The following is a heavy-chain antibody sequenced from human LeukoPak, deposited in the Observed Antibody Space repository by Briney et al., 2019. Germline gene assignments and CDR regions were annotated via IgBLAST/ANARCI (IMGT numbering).Heavy chain of an antibody. D-gene: IGHD4-17*01. CDR1: VGSMSIFY. CDR3: ASGLTVTSFHF. Sequence: SETLSLTCTVSVGSMSIFYWSWVRLPAGKGLEWIGRVYASGTTYYNPSLKSRVTMSVDTSKNQFSLKLNSVTAADTAVYYCASGLTVTSFHFWGRGTLVTVSS. V-gene: IGHV4-4*07. J-gene: IGHJ4*02. CDR2: VYASGTT.